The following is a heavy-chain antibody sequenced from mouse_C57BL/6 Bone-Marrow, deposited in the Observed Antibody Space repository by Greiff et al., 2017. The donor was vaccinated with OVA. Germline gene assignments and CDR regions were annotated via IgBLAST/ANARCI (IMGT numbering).Heavy chain of an antibody. CDR3: AREWYSNYLDY. CDR1: GFTFSSYA. Sequence: EVKLVESGGGLVKPGGSLKLSCAASGFTFSSYAMSWVRQTPEKRLEWVATISDGGSYTYYPDNVKGRFTISRDNAKNNLYLQMSHLKSEDTAMYYCAREWYSNYLDYWGQGTTLTVSS. CDR2: ISDGGSYT. D-gene: IGHD2-5*01. V-gene: IGHV5-4*01. J-gene: IGHJ2*01.